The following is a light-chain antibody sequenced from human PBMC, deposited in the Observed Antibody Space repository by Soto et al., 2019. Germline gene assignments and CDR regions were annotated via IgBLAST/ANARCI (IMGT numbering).Light chain of an antibody. CDR3: QQYKNEPPWS. Sequence: EIVLKQSPATVSLSKGERATXSCRARQSDSGSLAWYQQRPGQAPRLLLFGACTCATGIPARFSGSGSGTEFNLTLSSLQSQDSAVAYCQQYKNEPPWSFGQGTKLDIK. J-gene: IGKJ1*01. V-gene: IGKV3D-15*01. CDR2: GAC. CDR1: QSDSGS.